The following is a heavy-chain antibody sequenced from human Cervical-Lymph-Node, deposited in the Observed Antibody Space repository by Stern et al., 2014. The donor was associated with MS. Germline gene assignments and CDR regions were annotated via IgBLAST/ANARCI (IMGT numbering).Heavy chain of an antibody. J-gene: IGHJ6*02. CDR2: INPSGGSK. Sequence: QLVQSGAEVKKPGASVKVSCKASGYTFTSYYMHWVRQAPGQGLEWMGIINPSGGSKSYAQKFQGRVTMTRDTSTSTVYMELSSLRSEDTAVYYCARDREVPGFGMDVWGQGTTVTVSS. CDR1: GYTFTSYY. V-gene: IGHV1-46*01. D-gene: IGHD1-26*01. CDR3: ARDREVPGFGMDV.